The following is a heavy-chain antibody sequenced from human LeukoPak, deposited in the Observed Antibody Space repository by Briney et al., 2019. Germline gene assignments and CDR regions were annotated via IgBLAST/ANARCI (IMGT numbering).Heavy chain of an antibody. CDR1: GVSISSYY. D-gene: IGHD3-3*01. J-gene: IGHJ6*02. CDR3: ARGPAEFRFLEWLLRDYYYGMDV. V-gene: IGHV4-59*01. Sequence: PSETLSLTCTVSGVSISSYYWSWIRQPPGKGLEWIGYIYYSGSTNYNPSLKSRVTISVDTSKNQFSLKLSSVTAADTAVYYCARGPAEFRFLEWLLRDYYYGMDVWGQGTTVTVSS. CDR2: IYYSGST.